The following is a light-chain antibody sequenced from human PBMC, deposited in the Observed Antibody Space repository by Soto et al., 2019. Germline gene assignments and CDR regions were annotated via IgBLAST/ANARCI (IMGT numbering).Light chain of an antibody. CDR2: DVT. J-gene: IGLJ1*01. CDR3: CSHAGTYTYV. V-gene: IGLV2-11*01. Sequence: QSALTQPRSVSGSPGQSVTISCTGTNSDVGGYNYVSWYQQHPGKAPKVLIYDVTKRPSGVPDRFSASKSGNTASLTITGLQPEDEADYYCCSHAGTYTYVFGTGTKLT. CDR1: NSDVGGYNY.